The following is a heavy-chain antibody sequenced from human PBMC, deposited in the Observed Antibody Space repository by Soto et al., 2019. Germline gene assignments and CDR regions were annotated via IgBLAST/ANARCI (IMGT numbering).Heavy chain of an antibody. V-gene: IGHV4-30-4*01. CDR2: IYYSGST. CDR1: GGSISSGDYY. J-gene: IGHJ5*02. Sequence: QVQLQESGPGLVKPSQTLSLTCTVSGGSISSGDYYWSWIRQPPGKGLEWIGYIYYSGSTYYNPSLKSRVTISVDTSKNQFSLKLSSVTAADTAVYYCARDAGLGGDIIGDLDPWAREPWSPSPQ. D-gene: IGHD3-10*01. CDR3: ARDAGLGGDIIGDLDP.